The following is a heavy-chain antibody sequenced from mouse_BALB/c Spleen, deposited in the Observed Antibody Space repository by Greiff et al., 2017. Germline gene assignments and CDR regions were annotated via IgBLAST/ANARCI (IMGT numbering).Heavy chain of an antibody. Sequence: EVQRVESGPGLVKPSQSLSLTCSVTGYSITSGYYWNWIRQFPGNKLEWMGYISYDGSNNYNPSLKNRISITRDTSKNQFFLKLNSVTTEDTATYYCARDLLAMDYWGQGTSVTVSS. CDR2: ISYDGSN. CDR3: ARDLLAMDY. CDR1: GYSITSGYY. J-gene: IGHJ4*01. V-gene: IGHV3-6*02.